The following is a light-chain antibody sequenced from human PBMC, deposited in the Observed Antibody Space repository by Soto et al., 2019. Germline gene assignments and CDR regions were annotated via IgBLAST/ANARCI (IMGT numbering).Light chain of an antibody. CDR3: SSYTNNSAPFV. Sequence: QSALTQPASVSGSPGQSITISCTGTSSDVGGYNYVSWYQQLPGKAPKLMIFEVSNRPSGVSNRFSGSKSGNTASLTISGIQTEDEADYYCSSYTNNSAPFVFGTGTKVTVL. CDR1: SSDVGGYNY. J-gene: IGLJ1*01. V-gene: IGLV2-14*01. CDR2: EVS.